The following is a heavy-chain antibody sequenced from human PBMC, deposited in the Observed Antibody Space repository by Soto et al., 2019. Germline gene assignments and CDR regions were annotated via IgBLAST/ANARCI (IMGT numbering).Heavy chain of an antibody. V-gene: IGHV4-30-2*01. Sequence: QLQLQESGSGVVKPSQTLSLTCAVSGGSISSGGYSWSWIRQPPGKGLEWIGYIYHSGTTYYNPSLKSRVTISVDRSKNQFSMKLSSVTAADTAVYYCARGMTTVTTIDYWGQGTLVTVSS. D-gene: IGHD4-4*01. CDR3: ARGMTTVTTIDY. CDR2: IYHSGTT. CDR1: GGSISSGGYS. J-gene: IGHJ4*02.